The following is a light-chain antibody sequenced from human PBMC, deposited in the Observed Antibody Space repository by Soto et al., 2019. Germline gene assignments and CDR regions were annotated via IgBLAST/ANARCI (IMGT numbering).Light chain of an antibody. J-gene: IGKJ1*01. CDR2: AAS. CDR3: QHYNSYSEA. V-gene: IGKV1D-16*01. CDR1: QGISSW. Sequence: DIQMTQSPSSVSASVGDRVTTTCRASQGISSWLAWYQQKPGKAPNLLIYAASSLHSGVPSRFSGSGSGTEFTLTISSLQPDDFATYYCQHYNSYSEAFGQGTKVDIK.